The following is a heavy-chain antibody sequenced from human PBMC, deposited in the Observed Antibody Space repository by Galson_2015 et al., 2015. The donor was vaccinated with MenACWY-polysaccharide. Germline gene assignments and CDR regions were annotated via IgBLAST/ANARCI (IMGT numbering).Heavy chain of an antibody. V-gene: IGHV3-74*01. J-gene: IGHJ3*01. Sequence: SLRLPCAASGLTFSSYWMHWVGQAPGEGLVWVSRITTDGSSTSYADSVKGRFTVSRDNAKNTVYLQMNGLRAEDTAVYYCARDPHCGAGCSIHDAFDVWGQGTKVTVSS. D-gene: IGHD2-21*02. CDR1: GLTFSSYW. CDR2: ITTDGSST. CDR3: ARDPHCGAGCSIHDAFDV.